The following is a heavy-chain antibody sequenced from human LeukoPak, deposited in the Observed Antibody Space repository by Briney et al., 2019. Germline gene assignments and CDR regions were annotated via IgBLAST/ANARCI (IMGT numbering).Heavy chain of an antibody. CDR2: ISPGGGPT. J-gene: IGHJ4*02. V-gene: IGHV3-23*01. CDR1: GFPFSSHS. CDR3: AKDGAWLRFDD. Sequence: PGGSLRLSCAGSGFPFSSHSMNWVRQAPGKGLEWVSGISPGGGPTYYADSVRGRFTISRDDSKNTLYLQMKNLRAEDTAVYYCAKDGAWLRFDDWGQGILVTVSS. D-gene: IGHD5-12*01.